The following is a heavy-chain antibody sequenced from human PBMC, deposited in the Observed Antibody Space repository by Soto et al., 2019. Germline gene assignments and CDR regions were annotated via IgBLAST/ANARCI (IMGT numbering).Heavy chain of an antibody. CDR3: AHRRYGSSSFPDWFDP. J-gene: IGHJ5*02. CDR2: ISWDDDK. Sequence: QITLKESGPTLVKPTQPLTLTCTFSGFSLSTSGVRVGWIRQAPGKALEWLAIISWDDDKRYSPSLNSRLTITKDTSNNRVVLTMTNMDPVDTATYYCAHRRYGSSSFPDWFDPWGQGTLVTVSS. V-gene: IGHV2-5*02. CDR1: GFSLSTSGVR. D-gene: IGHD3-10*01.